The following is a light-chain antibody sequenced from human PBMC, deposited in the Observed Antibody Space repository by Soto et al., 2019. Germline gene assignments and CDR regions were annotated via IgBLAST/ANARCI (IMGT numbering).Light chain of an antibody. CDR2: DAS. CDR3: LQYGSSPPGT. CDR1: LTVTNNY. J-gene: IGKJ1*01. V-gene: IGKV3-20*01. Sequence: EIVLTQSPGTLSLSPGERATLSCRASLTVTNNYLAWYQQKAGQAPRLVIYDASTRATGIPDRFSASGSGTDFTLTISRLEPEDFAVYYCLQYGSSPPGTFGQGTKVDIK.